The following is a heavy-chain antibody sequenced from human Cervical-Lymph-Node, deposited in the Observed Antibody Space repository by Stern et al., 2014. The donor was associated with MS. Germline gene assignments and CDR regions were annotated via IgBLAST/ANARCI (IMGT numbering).Heavy chain of an antibody. CDR1: GGSFSSYP. CDR3: ARSPRTFGGVAYTFDI. D-gene: IGHD3-16*01. V-gene: IGHV1-69*01. J-gene: IGHJ3*02. CDR2: IIPVFDIA. Sequence: VQLVESGAEVKKSGSSGKVSCKASGGSFSSYPITWVRQAPGQGLEWMGGIIPVFDIANYAQKFQGRVTITADESTTTAYMELSSLRSDDTAVYYCARSPRTFGGVAYTFDIWGQGTMVTVSS.